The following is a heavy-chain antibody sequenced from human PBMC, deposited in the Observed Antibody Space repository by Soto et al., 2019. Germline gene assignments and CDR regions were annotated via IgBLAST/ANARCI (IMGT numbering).Heavy chain of an antibody. Sequence: PVGSLRLSCAASGFTFDDYAMHWVRQAPGKGLEWVSGISWNSGSIGYADSAKGRFTISRDNAKNSLYLQMNSLRAEDTALYYCAKGGGDYYDSSEWMAFDIWGQGTMVTVSS. CDR3: AKGGGDYYDSSEWMAFDI. CDR1: GFTFDDYA. V-gene: IGHV3-9*01. CDR2: ISWNSGSI. D-gene: IGHD3-22*01. J-gene: IGHJ3*02.